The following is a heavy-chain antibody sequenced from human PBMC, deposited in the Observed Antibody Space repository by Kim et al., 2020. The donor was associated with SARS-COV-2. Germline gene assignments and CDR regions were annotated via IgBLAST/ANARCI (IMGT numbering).Heavy chain of an antibody. J-gene: IGHJ6*02. V-gene: IGHV3-9*01. Sequence: GGSLRLSCAASGFTFGDYAMHWVRQAPGKGLEWVSGITCNSSNIDYADSVKGRFTISRDNAKNSLYLQMNSLRAEDTALYYCAKDISLMIRGDNYVMYVWGQGPTVPV. CDR2: ITCNSSNI. D-gene: IGHD3-10*01. CDR3: AKDISLMIRGDNYVMYV. CDR1: GFTFGDYA.